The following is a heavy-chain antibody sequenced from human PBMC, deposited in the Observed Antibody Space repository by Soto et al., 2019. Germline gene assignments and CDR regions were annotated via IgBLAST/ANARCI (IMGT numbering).Heavy chain of an antibody. V-gene: IGHV4-39*01. D-gene: IGHD3-10*01. J-gene: IGHJ4*01. CDR3: AWFGELLDYYFDY. CDR1: GGSISSSSYY. CDR2: IYYSGST. Sequence: PSDTLSLTCTVSGGSISSSSYYWGWIRQPPGKGLEWIGSIYYSGSTYYNPSLKSRVTISVDTSKNQFSLKLSSVTAADTAVYYCAWFGELLDYYFDYWGHGVVVTVSS.